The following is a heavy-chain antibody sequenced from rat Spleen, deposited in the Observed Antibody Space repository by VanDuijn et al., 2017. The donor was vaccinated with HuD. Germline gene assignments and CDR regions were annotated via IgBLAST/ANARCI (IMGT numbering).Heavy chain of an antibody. V-gene: IGHV3-3*01. CDR3: ARSDGVHYYLPFAD. CDR1: GHSITTAYR. J-gene: IGHJ3*01. CDR2: INSAGTT. D-gene: IGHD1-12*02. Sequence: EVQLQESGPGLVKPSQSLSLTCSVTGHSITTAYRWNWIRKFPGNKLEWLGYINSAGTTNYNPSLKSRISITRDTSKNQFFLQVNSVTAEDTANYYCARSDGVHYYLPFADWGQGTLVTVSS.